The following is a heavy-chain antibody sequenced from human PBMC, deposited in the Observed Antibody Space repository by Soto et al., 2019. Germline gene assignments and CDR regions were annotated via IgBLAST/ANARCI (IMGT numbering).Heavy chain of an antibody. CDR1: GGSISSGGYY. CDR3: ARVNVDTAMVHFDY. J-gene: IGHJ4*02. Sequence: SETLSLTCTDSGGSISSGGYYWSWIRQHPGKGLEWIGYIYYSGSTYYNPSLKSRVTISVDTSKNQFSLKLSSVTAADTAVYYCARVNVDTAMVHFDYWGQGTLVTVSS. CDR2: IYYSGST. D-gene: IGHD5-18*01. V-gene: IGHV4-31*03.